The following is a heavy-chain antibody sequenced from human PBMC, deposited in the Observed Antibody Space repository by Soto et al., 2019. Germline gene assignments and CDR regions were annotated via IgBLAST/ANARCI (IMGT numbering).Heavy chain of an antibody. V-gene: IGHV3-21*01. D-gene: IGHD3-10*01. J-gene: IGHJ4*02. CDR2: ISSSSSYI. Sequence: EVQLVESGGGLVKPGGSLRLSYAASGFTFSSYSMNWVRQAPGKGLEWVSSISSSSSYIYYADSVKGRFTISRDNAKNSLYLQMNSLRAEDTAVYYCARLWFGELLPFLDYWGQGTLVTVSS. CDR3: ARLWFGELLPFLDY. CDR1: GFTFSSYS.